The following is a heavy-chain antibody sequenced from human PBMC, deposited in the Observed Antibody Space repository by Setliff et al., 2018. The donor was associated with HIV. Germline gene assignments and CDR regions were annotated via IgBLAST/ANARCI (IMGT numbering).Heavy chain of an antibody. Sequence: SETLSLTCTVSGGSIKNSFWSWIRRPPGKGLEWIGYIYYSGSTNYKPSLKSRVTMSVDTSKNQFSLKLSSVTAADTAVYYCARAHPSGGFDYWGQGTLVTVSS. J-gene: IGHJ4*02. V-gene: IGHV4-59*12. CDR1: GGSIKNSF. D-gene: IGHD3-10*01. CDR2: IYYSGST. CDR3: ARAHPSGGFDY.